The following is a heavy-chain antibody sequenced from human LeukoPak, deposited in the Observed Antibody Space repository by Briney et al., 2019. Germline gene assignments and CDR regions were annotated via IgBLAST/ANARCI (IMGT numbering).Heavy chain of an antibody. D-gene: IGHD3-22*01. CDR2: ISGSGGST. CDR3: AKDLEVHYFDTSGYYSDY. J-gene: IGHJ4*02. CDR1: GFTFSNYA. V-gene: IGHV3-23*01. Sequence: GGSLRLSCAASGFTFSNYAMSWVRQAPGEGLEWVSAISGSGGSTYYADSVKGRFTISRDNSKNTLYLQMNSLRAEDTAVYYCAKDLEVHYFDTSGYYSDYWGQGTLVTVSS.